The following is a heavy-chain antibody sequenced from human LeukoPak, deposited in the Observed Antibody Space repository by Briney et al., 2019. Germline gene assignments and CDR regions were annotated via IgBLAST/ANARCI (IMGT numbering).Heavy chain of an antibody. Sequence: SETLSLTCAVYGGSFSGYYWSWIRQPPGKGLEWIGEINHSGSTNYNPSLKSRVTISVDTSKNQFSLQLNSVTAADTAVYYCARGGLHDSSGYSLYYFDYWGQGTLVTVSS. J-gene: IGHJ4*02. D-gene: IGHD3-22*01. CDR1: GGSFSGYY. V-gene: IGHV4-34*01. CDR3: ARGGLHDSSGYSLYYFDY. CDR2: INHSGST.